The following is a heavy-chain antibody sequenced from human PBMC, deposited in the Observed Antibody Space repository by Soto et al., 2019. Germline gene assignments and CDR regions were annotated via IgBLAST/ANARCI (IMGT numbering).Heavy chain of an antibody. D-gene: IGHD3-3*02. J-gene: IGHJ4*02. CDR2: ISDSGGAT. CDR3: AKQDTHFWSAYSC. Sequence: GESLKISCAASGFTFSSYALTWVRQVPGKGLEWVSSISDSGGATYYADSVKGRFTISRDNSKNTLYLEMNSLRAEDTAIFYCAKQDTHFWSAYSCWGQGTLVTVSS. V-gene: IGHV3-23*01. CDR1: GFTFSSYA.